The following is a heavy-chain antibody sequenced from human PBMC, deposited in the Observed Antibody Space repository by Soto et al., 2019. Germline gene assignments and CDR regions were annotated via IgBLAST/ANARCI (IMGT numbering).Heavy chain of an antibody. CDR2: IYYSGST. CDR1: GGSISSYY. CDR3: ARDLDY. J-gene: IGHJ4*02. Sequence: PSETLSRTCTVSGGSISSYYWSWIRQPPGKGLEWIGYIYYSGSTNYNPSLKSRVTISVDTSKNQFSLKLSSVTAADTAVYYCARDLDYWGQGTLVTVSS. V-gene: IGHV4-59*01.